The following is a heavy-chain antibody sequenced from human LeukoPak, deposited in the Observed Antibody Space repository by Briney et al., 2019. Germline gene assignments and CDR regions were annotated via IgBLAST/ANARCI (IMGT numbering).Heavy chain of an antibody. Sequence: SETLSLTCTVSGVTFSVYARSWIRQTPGKGLEWIGYIYYSGSTNYNPSLKSRVTISVDTSKNQFSLKLSSVTAADTAVYFCARHGASGSYLYYFDYWGQGTLVTVSS. CDR3: ARHGASGSYLYYFDY. CDR2: IYYSGST. J-gene: IGHJ4*02. V-gene: IGHV4-59*08. D-gene: IGHD1-26*01. CDR1: GVTFSVYA.